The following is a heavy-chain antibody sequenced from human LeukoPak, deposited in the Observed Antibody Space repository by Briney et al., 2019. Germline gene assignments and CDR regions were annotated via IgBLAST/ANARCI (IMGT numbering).Heavy chain of an antibody. CDR2: VKSKSHGETT. D-gene: IGHD6-19*01. Sequence: GGSLRLSCAASGFTFSSYAMSWVRQAPGKGLEWVGRVKSKSHGETTDYAAPVKGRFTISRDDPENTLYLQMNTLKSEDTAVYYCTTGRVQGEAVAGAGGFDYWGQGALVTVSS. V-gene: IGHV3-15*01. J-gene: IGHJ4*02. CDR3: TTGRVQGEAVAGAGGFDY. CDR1: GFTFSSYA.